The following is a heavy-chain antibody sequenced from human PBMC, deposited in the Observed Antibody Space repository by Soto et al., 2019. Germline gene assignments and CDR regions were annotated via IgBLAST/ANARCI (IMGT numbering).Heavy chain of an antibody. CDR1: GFSLSSHS. CDR2: ISGSSETK. V-gene: IGHV3-48*02. CDR3: ARGTSLGYYSYGMDV. D-gene: IGHD3-10*01. Sequence: EVQLVESGGGLAQPGGSLRLSCAASGFSLSSHSVNGVRQAPGKGVDWISYISGSSETKYNADSVKGRFTTSRDNVKNVLYLQMNSLREEDTALYYCARGTSLGYYSYGMDVWGQGTTVTVSS. J-gene: IGHJ6*02.